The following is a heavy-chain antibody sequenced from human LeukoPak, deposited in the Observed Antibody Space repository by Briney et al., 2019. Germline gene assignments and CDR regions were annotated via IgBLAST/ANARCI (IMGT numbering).Heavy chain of an antibody. J-gene: IGHJ4*02. CDR1: GFTFRSYW. CDR3: GRALGGGPLDY. D-gene: IGHD3-16*01. Sequence: SGGSLRLSCAASGFTFRSYWMSWVRQAPGKGLEWVANIKQDGSEKYYVDSVKGRFTISRDNAKNSLYLQINSLGAEDTAVYYCGRALGGGPLDYWGQGTLVTVSS. CDR2: IKQDGSEK. V-gene: IGHV3-7*01.